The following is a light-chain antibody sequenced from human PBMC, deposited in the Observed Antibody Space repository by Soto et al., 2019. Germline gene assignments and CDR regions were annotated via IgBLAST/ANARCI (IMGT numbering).Light chain of an antibody. CDR2: KAS. CDR1: QTISSW. J-gene: IGKJ1*01. CDR3: QHYISYSEA. V-gene: IGKV1-5*03. Sequence: DIQMTQSPSTLSGSVGDRVTITCRASQTISSWLAWYQQKPGKAPKLLIYKASTLKSGVPSRFSGSGSGTEFTLTIRSLQPDDLATYFFQHYISYSEAFRQGPKVELK.